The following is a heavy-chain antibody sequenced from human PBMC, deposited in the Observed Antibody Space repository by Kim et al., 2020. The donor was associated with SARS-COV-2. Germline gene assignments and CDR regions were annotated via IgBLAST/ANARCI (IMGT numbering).Heavy chain of an antibody. CDR1: GFTFTSSA. CDR3: AAETHYYDSSGHSTQGGF. Sequence: SVKVSCKASGFTFTSSAVQWVRQARGQRLEWIGWIVVGSGNTNYAQKYQERVTITRDMSTSTAYMELSSLRSEDTAVYYCAAETHYYDSSGHSTQGGFWGQGTLVTVSS. V-gene: IGHV1-58*01. J-gene: IGHJ4*02. CDR2: IVVGSGNT. D-gene: IGHD3-22*01.